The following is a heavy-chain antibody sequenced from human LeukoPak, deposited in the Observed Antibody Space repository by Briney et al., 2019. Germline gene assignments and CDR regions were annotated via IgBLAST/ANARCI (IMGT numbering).Heavy chain of an antibody. CDR1: GYTFTSYD. J-gene: IGHJ3*02. CDR3: ARYPTYYYDSSDAFDI. CDR2: MNPNSGNT. D-gene: IGHD3-22*01. V-gene: IGHV1-8*03. Sequence: ASVKVSCEASGYTFTSYDINWVRQATGQGLEWMGWMNPNSGNTGYAQKFQGRVTITRNTSISTAYMELSSLRSEDTAVYYCARYPTYYYDSSDAFDIWGQGTMVTVSS.